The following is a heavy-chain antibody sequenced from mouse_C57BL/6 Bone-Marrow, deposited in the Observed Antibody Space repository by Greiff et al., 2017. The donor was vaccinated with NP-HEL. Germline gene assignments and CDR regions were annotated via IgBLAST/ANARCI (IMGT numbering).Heavy chain of an antibody. D-gene: IGHD2-1*01. CDR2: IDPANGNT. Sequence: VQLQQSVAELVRPGASVKLSCTASGFTIKNTYMHWVKQRPEQGLEWIGRIDPANGNTKYAPKFQGKAPITADTSSNTAYLQLSRLTSEDTAIYYCACIYYGKGDYAMDYWGQGTSVTVSS. CDR1: GFTIKNTY. V-gene: IGHV14-3*01. J-gene: IGHJ4*01. CDR3: ACIYYGKGDYAMDY.